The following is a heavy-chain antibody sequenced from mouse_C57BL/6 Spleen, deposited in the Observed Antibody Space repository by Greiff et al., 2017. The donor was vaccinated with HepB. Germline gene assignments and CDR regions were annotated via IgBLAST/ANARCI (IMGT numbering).Heavy chain of an antibody. Sequence: QVQLQQSGAELVRPGTSVKVSCKASGYAFTNYLIEWVKQRPGQGLEWIGVINPGSGGTNYNEKFKGKATLTADKSSSTAYMQLSSLTSEDSAVYFCARSLDYGDAMDYWGQGTSVTVSS. CDR3: ARSLDYGDAMDY. CDR1: GYAFTNYL. J-gene: IGHJ4*01. CDR2: INPGSGGT. V-gene: IGHV1-54*01. D-gene: IGHD1-1*01.